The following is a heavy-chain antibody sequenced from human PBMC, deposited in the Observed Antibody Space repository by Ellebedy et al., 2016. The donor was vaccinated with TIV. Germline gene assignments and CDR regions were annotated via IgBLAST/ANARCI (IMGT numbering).Heavy chain of an antibody. J-gene: IGHJ4*02. CDR2: INPTSGNS. Sequence: ASVKVSCKASGYTFTSYILYWVRQAPGQGLEWMGIINPTSGNSNFAQKFQGRVTVTRDTSTSTVYMELSSLRSEDTAVYYCARGDNYFYDSSGYYYSYWGQGTLVTVSS. CDR3: ARGDNYFYDSSGYYYSY. CDR1: GYTFTSYI. V-gene: IGHV1-46*01. D-gene: IGHD3-22*01.